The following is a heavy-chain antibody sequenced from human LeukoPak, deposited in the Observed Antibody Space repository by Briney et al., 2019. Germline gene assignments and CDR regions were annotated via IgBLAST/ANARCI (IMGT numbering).Heavy chain of an antibody. D-gene: IGHD1-1*01. CDR1: GGSISSNSYF. CDR2: ISYSGTT. V-gene: IGHV4-39*01. Sequence: SETLSLTCTVSGGSISSNSYFWAWIRQPPGKGLEWIGGISYSGTTYYNPSLKSRVTISVDTSKNQFSLKVASVTAADTAVYYCARRAAYNNYYFDYWGQGILVTVSS. CDR3: ARRAAYNNYYFDY. J-gene: IGHJ4*02.